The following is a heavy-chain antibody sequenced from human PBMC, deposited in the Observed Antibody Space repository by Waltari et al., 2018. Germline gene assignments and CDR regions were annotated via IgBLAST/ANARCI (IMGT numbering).Heavy chain of an antibody. CDR3: ARLPGYSSGWYDS. J-gene: IGHJ5*01. CDR2: NSPTTANT. Sequence: QVQLVQSGPEVKKPGASVKVSCKASGYTFIIYGIDWVRQAPAQGLEWMGGAEKPHGHDAKGKEGNSPTTANTNKAQKSQARATMTTDTSTTTAYRELASLGPDNTAVYFCARLPGYSSGWYDSWGQGTLVTVSS. CDR1: GYTFIIYG. V-gene: IGHV1-18*01. D-gene: IGHD6-19*01.